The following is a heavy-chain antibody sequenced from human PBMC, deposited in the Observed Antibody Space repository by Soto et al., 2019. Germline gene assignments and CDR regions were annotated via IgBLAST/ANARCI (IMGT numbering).Heavy chain of an antibody. CDR3: ERGASSWYYYYGMDV. Sequence: GGSLRLSCVASGFTFSSYSMNWVRQAPGKGLEWVSSISSSSSYIYYADSVKGRFTISRDNAKNSLYLQMNSLRAEDTAVYYCERGASSWYYYYGMDVWGQGTTVTVSS. D-gene: IGHD6-13*01. CDR2: ISSSSSYI. V-gene: IGHV3-21*01. J-gene: IGHJ6*02. CDR1: GFTFSSYS.